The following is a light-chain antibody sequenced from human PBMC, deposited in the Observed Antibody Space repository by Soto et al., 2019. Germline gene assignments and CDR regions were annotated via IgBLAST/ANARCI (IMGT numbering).Light chain of an antibody. CDR1: HSVSGG. V-gene: IGKV3-15*01. Sequence: EIVMTQSPATLSVSPGERATLSCRASHSVSGGLAWYQQKPGQAPRLLIYRASIRVTGIPARFSGSGSGTEFTLTINSLQSEDFAVYYCQQNNNWPYTFGQGTKLEIK. J-gene: IGKJ2*01. CDR2: RAS. CDR3: QQNNNWPYT.